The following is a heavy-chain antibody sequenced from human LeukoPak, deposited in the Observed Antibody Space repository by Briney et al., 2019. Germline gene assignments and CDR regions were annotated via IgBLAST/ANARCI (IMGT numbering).Heavy chain of an antibody. CDR3: AKDLYRAVAGHTDY. Sequence: GGSLRLSCAASGFTFDDYAMHWVRQGPGKGLEWVSGISWDGGDIYYADSVKGRFTISRDNAKNSLYLQMNSLRAEDTALYYCAKDLYRAVAGHTDYWGQGTLVTVSS. D-gene: IGHD6-13*01. V-gene: IGHV3-9*01. CDR2: ISWDGGDI. CDR1: GFTFDDYA. J-gene: IGHJ4*02.